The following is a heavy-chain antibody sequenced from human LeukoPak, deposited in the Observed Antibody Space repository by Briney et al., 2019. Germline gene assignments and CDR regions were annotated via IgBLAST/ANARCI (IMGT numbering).Heavy chain of an antibody. CDR2: ITWDGGST. CDR3: ATERQKYFDY. V-gene: IGHV3-43*01. J-gene: IGHJ4*02. CDR1: GFTLDDYT. Sequence: GGSLRLSCAASGFTLDDYTMHWVRQAPGKGLEWVSLITWDGGSTFYADSVKGRFTISRDNSKNSLYLQMNSLRTEDTALYYCATERQKYFDYWGQGTLVTVSS.